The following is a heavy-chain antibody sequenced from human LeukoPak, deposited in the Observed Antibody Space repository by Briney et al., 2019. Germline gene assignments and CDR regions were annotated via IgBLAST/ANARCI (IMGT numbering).Heavy chain of an antibody. D-gene: IGHD3-22*01. CDR2: IYTSEST. J-gene: IGHJ4*02. Sequence: SETLSLTCAVYGGSFSGYYWSWIRRPAGKGLEWIGRIYTSESTNYNPSLKSRVTTSVDTSKNQFSLKLSSVTAGDTAVYYCARDRYYYDSSGYYSPIDYWGQGTLVTVSS. CDR1: GGSFSGYY. CDR3: ARDRYYYDSSGYYSPIDY. V-gene: IGHV4-4*07.